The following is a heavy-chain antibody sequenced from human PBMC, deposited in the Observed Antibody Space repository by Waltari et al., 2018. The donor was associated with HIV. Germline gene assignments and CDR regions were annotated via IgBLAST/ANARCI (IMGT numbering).Heavy chain of an antibody. Sequence: EVHLVESGGDLVQPGGSLRLSCAAYGFSFRSFGMIWVRQAPGKGLEWISYISGSSSTMDYADSVNGRFTIARDNAKNSVYLQMDSLRDEETAVYYCARADVTTFDYWGQGARVTVSS. CDR2: ISGSSSTM. CDR1: GFSFRSFG. V-gene: IGHV3-48*02. CDR3: ARADVTTFDY. J-gene: IGHJ4*02. D-gene: IGHD4-17*01.